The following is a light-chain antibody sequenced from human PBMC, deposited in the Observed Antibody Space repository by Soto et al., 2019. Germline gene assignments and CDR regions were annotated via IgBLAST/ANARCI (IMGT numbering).Light chain of an antibody. Sequence: IVLTQSPGTLSLSPGERATLSCRASQSVSSSYLAWYQQKPGQAPRLLIYGASSRATGIPDRFSGSGSGTDFTLTISRLEPEDFAVYYCQQYGSSPFTFGGGTKVDIK. J-gene: IGKJ4*01. V-gene: IGKV3-20*01. CDR1: QSVSSSY. CDR3: QQYGSSPFT. CDR2: GAS.